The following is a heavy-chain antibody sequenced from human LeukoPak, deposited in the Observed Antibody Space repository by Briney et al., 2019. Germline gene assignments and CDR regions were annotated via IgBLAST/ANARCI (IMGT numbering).Heavy chain of an antibody. J-gene: IGHJ4*02. V-gene: IGHV4-4*07. CDR3: ARDGLYSYGYSYFDY. Sequence: SETLSLTCAVSGVSISSYHWSWIRLPAGKGLEWIGRLHITESTNYNPSLKSRVTMSIDTSKNQFSLRLSSVTAADTAVYYCARDGLYSYGYSYFDYWGQGTLVTVFS. CDR2: LHITEST. CDR1: GVSISSYH. D-gene: IGHD5-18*01.